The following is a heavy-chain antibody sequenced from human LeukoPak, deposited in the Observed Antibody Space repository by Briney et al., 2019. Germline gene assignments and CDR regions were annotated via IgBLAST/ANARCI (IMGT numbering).Heavy chain of an antibody. CDR3: ARLRGNYFPDY. Sequence: PSETLSLTCTVSGGSISGYYWTWIRQPPGKGLEWIAYIYYSGSTNYNPSLKSRVTIPVDTSKNQFSLKLSSVTAADTAVYYCARLRGNYFPDYWGQGTLVTVSS. J-gene: IGHJ4*02. D-gene: IGHD4-11*01. CDR2: IYYSGST. CDR1: GGSISGYY. V-gene: IGHV4-59*01.